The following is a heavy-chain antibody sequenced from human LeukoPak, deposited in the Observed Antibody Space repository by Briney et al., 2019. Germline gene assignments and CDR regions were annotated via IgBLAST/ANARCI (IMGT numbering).Heavy chain of an antibody. CDR3: ASGKYRYGDNWFDP. CDR1: GFTFSSYA. CDR2: ISYDGSNK. J-gene: IGHJ5*02. Sequence: GGSLRLSCAASGFTFSSYAMHWVRQAPGKGLEWVAVISYDGSNKYYADSVKGRYTISRDNSKNTLYLQMNSLRAEDTAVYFCASGKYRYGDNWFDPWGQGTLVTVSS. D-gene: IGHD5-18*01. V-gene: IGHV3-30*04.